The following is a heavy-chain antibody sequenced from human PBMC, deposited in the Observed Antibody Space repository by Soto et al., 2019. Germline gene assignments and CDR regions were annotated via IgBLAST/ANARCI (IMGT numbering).Heavy chain of an antibody. CDR3: ARAPGVTMVRGVIIPWAYYYYGMDV. CDR1: GDSVSSNSAA. CDR2: TYYRSKWYN. J-gene: IGHJ6*02. Sequence: SQTLSLTCTISGDSVSSNSAAWNWISQSPSRGLEWLGRTYYRSKWYNDYAVSVESRITINPDTSKNQFSLQLNSVTPEDTAVYYCARAPGVTMVRGVIIPWAYYYYGMDVWGQGTTVTSP. V-gene: IGHV6-1*01. D-gene: IGHD3-10*01.